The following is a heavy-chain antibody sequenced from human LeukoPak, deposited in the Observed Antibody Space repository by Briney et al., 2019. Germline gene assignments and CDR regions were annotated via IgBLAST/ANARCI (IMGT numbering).Heavy chain of an antibody. CDR3: AKDMAHGIAVSRSAFDI. CDR2: ISWNSGSI. D-gene: IGHD6-19*01. V-gene: IGHV3-9*01. CDR1: GFTFDDYA. Sequence: GRSLRLSCAASGFTFDDYAMHWVRQAPGKGLEWVSGISWNSGSIGYADSGKGRFTISRDNAKNSLYLQMNSLRAEDTALYYCAKDMAHGIAVSRSAFDIWCQGTMVTVSS. J-gene: IGHJ3*02.